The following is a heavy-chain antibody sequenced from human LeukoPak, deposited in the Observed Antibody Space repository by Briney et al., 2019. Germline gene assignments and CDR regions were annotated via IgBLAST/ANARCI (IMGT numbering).Heavy chain of an antibody. D-gene: IGHD3-10*01. J-gene: IGHJ5*02. CDR1: YTFTGYY. Sequence: YTFTGYYXXXXXXXXXQGLXXXXXXXPNSGGTNYAQKFQGRATMTRDTSISTAYMELSRLRSDDTAVYYCARDHYYGSGSYYKTNWFDPWGQGTLVTVSS. CDR2: XXPNSGGT. CDR3: ARDHYYGSGSYYKTNWFDP. V-gene: IGHV1-2*02.